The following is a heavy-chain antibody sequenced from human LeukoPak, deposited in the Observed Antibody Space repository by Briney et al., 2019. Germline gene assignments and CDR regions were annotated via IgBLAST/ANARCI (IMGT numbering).Heavy chain of an antibody. J-gene: IGHJ6*04. CDR2: ISSSSSYR. CDR3: AELGITMIGGV. CDR1: GFTLSSYA. V-gene: IGHV3-21*01. Sequence: GGSLRLSCAASGFTLSSYAMSWVRQAPGKGLEWVSSISSSSSYRYYADSVKGRFTISRDNAKNSLFLQMNALGVEDTAVYYCAELGITMIGGVWGKGTTVTISS. D-gene: IGHD3-10*02.